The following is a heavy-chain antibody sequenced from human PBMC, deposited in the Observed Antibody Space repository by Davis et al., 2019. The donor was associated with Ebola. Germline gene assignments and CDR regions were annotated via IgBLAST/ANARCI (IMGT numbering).Heavy chain of an antibody. V-gene: IGHV1-18*04. CDR2: INPHNGNT. J-gene: IGHJ6*04. CDR1: GYTFTNYG. CDR3: ARVRYCGGDCSRYFYYGMDV. D-gene: IGHD2-21*02. Sequence: AASVKVSCKASGYTFTNYGITWVRQAPGQGLEWMGWINPHNGNTNYAQNVQGRVIMTSDTATTTAYMELSRLRSDDTAVYYCARVRYCGGDCSRYFYYGMDVWGKGTTVTVSS.